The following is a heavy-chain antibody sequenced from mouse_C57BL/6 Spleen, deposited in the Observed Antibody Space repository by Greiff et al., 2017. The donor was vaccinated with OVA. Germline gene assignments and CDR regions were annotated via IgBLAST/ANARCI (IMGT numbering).Heavy chain of an antibody. CDR3: AILTVSSWYFAV. CDR2: INPSNGGT. Sequence: QVQLQQPGTELVKPGASVKLSCKASGYTFTSYWMHWVKQRPGQGLEWIGNINPSNGGTNYNEKFKSKATLTVDKSSSTAYMQLSSLSSVDSAVSSCAILTVSSWYFAVWGPGPTVTVSS. V-gene: IGHV1-53*01. CDR1: GYTFTSYW. J-gene: IGHJ1*01.